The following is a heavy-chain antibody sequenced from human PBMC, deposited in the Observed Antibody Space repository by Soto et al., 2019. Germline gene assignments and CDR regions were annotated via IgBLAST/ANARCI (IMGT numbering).Heavy chain of an antibody. J-gene: IGHJ6*02. Sequence: ASVKVSCKASGYTFTSYYMHWVRQAPGQGLEWMGWINPNSGGTNYAQKFQGWVTMTRETSISTAYMELSRLRSDDTAVYYCARDKEIVLMGGYYYYGMDVWGQGTTVTVSS. CDR1: GYTFTSYY. CDR3: ARDKEIVLMGGYYYYGMDV. CDR2: INPNSGGT. V-gene: IGHV1-2*04. D-gene: IGHD2-8*01.